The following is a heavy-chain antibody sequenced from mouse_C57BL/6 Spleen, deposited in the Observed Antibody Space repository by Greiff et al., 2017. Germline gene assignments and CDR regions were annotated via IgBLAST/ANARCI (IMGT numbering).Heavy chain of an antibody. V-gene: IGHV1-26*01. CDR3: ARSDGYGFDY. Sequence: VQLQQSGPELVKPGASVKISCKASGYTFTDYYMNWVKQSHGKSLEWIGDINPNNGGTSYNQKFKGKATLTVDKSSSTAYMELRSLTSEDSAVYYCARSDGYGFDYWGQGTTLPVSS. D-gene: IGHD2-3*01. CDR1: GYTFTDYY. J-gene: IGHJ2*01. CDR2: INPNNGGT.